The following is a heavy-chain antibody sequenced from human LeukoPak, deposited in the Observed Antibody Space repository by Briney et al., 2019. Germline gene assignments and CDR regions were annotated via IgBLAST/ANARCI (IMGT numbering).Heavy chain of an antibody. CDR2: ISPNTGAT. CDR3: ARDRVGSGWPRPYYFEF. V-gene: IGHV1-2*02. D-gene: IGHD6-19*01. CDR1: GYTFTGYY. Sequence: ASVRVSCKPSGYTFTGYYLHWVRQAPGQALEWRGWISPNTGATVYAQNFQDRVTMSRDTSIDTAYMDLSSLRSDDTAVYYCARDRVGSGWPRPYYFEFWGQGTLVTVSS. J-gene: IGHJ4*02.